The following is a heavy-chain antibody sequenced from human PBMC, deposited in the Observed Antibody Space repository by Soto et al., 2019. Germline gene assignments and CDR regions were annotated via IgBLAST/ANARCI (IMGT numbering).Heavy chain of an antibody. CDR3: ARGLGVINCFDY. Sequence: PSETLSLTCAVSGGSISSGGYSWSWIRQPPGKGLEWIGYIYHSGSTYYNPSLKSRVTISVDRSKNQFSLKLSSVTAADTAVYYCARGLGVINCFDYWGQGTLVTVSS. J-gene: IGHJ4*02. CDR2: IYHSGST. D-gene: IGHD3-10*01. CDR1: GGSISSGGYS. V-gene: IGHV4-30-2*01.